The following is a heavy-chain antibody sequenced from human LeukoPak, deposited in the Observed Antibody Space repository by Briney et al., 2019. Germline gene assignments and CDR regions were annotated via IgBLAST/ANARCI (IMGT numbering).Heavy chain of an antibody. Sequence: SETLSLTCAVSGDSISSGTYYWGWIRQPPGKGLEWIGTIYYTMSTYYNPSFKSRVTISVDTSKNQFSLKLRSVTAADTAVYYCARHRIIRDIVTGDYFDYWGQGTLVTVSS. CDR2: IYYTMST. J-gene: IGHJ4*02. V-gene: IGHV4-39*01. CDR3: ARHRIIRDIVTGDYFDY. CDR1: GDSISSGTYY. D-gene: IGHD3-9*01.